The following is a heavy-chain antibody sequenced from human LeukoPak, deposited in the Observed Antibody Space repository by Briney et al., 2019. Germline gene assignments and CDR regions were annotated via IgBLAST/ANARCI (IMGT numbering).Heavy chain of an antibody. D-gene: IGHD2-2*01. CDR1: GFSFSNYA. V-gene: IGHV3-23*01. CDR3: AKAVVIVPTATPFDY. CDR2: ISGRGANT. Sequence: GGSLRLSCAASGFSFSNYAMSWVRQAPGKGLEWVSAISGRGANTYYADSVKGRFTISRDNSKNTLYTQMNSLRAEDTAVYYCAKAVVIVPTATPFDYWGQGTLVTVSS. J-gene: IGHJ4*02.